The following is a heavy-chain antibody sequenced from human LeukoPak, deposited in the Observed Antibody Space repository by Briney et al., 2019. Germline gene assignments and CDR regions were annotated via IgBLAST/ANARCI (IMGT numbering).Heavy chain of an antibody. CDR3: ARGHNFDY. V-gene: IGHV4-39*07. Sequence: SETLSLTCTVSGGSISSSSYYWGWIRQPPGKGLEWIGNIYYSGSTYYNPSLKSRVTISVDTSKNQFSLKLSSVTAADTAVYYCARGHNFDYWGQGTLVTVSS. CDR2: IYYSGST. CDR1: GGSISSSSYY. J-gene: IGHJ4*02.